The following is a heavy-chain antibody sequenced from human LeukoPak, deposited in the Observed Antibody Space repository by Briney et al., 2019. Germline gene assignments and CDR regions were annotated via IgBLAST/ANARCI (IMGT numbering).Heavy chain of an antibody. J-gene: IGHJ4*02. D-gene: IGHD6-13*01. CDR2: IWYDGSNK. V-gene: IGHV3-33*01. CDR1: RFTFSSYG. Sequence: PGRSLRLSCAASRFTFSSYGMHWVRQAPGKGLEWVAVIWYDGSNKYYADSVKGRFTISRDNSKNTLYLQMNSLRAEDTAVYYCARDGLRAAGTHFDYWGQGTLVTVSS. CDR3: ARDGLRAAGTHFDY.